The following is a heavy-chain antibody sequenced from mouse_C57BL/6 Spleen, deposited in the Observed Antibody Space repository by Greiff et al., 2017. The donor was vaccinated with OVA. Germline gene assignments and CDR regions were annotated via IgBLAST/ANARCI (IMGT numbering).Heavy chain of an antibody. Sequence: QVQLKESGPELVKPGASVKISCKASGYAFSSSWMNWVKQRPGKGLEWIGRIYPGDGDTNYNGKFKGKATLTADKSSSTAYMQLSSLISVDSAVYFCATYGGGWFAYGGQGTLVTVSA. V-gene: IGHV1-82*01. J-gene: IGHJ3*01. D-gene: IGHD1-1*01. CDR2: IYPGDGDT. CDR3: ATYGGGWFAY. CDR1: GYAFSSSW.